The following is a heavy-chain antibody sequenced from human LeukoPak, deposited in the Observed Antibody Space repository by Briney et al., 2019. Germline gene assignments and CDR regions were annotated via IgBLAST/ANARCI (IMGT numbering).Heavy chain of an antibody. CDR2: IYHSGTT. CDR1: GYSISSGYY. V-gene: IGHV4-38-2*02. Sequence: SETLSLTCTVSGYSISSGYYWGWIRQPPGKGLEWIGSIYHSGTTYYNPSLKSRVTISVDTSKNQFSLKLSSVTAADTAVYYCAREVPVLRFLEWLDYYYYMDVWGKGTTVTVSS. CDR3: AREVPVLRFLEWLDYYYYMDV. J-gene: IGHJ6*03. D-gene: IGHD3-3*01.